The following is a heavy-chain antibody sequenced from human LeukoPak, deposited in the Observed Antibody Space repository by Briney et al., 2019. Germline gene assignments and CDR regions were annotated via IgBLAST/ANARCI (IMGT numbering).Heavy chain of an antibody. CDR1: GFTFSNAW. V-gene: IGHV3-33*03. Sequence: PGGSLRLSCAASGFTFSNAWMSWVRQAPGKGLEWVAFIWSDGSNKYYADSVKGRFTISRDNAKNSLYLQMNSLRAEDTAVYYCAELGITMIGGVWGKGTTVTISS. CDR3: AELGITMIGGV. CDR2: IWSDGSNK. D-gene: IGHD3-10*02. J-gene: IGHJ6*04.